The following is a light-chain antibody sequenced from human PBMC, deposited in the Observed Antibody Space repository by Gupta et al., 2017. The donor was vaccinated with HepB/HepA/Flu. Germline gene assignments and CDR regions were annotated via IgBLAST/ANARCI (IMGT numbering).Light chain of an antibody. CDR1: QFISTN. CDR2: GAS. CDR3: QQYNLWPYT. V-gene: IGKV3-15*01. Sequence: EVVMTQSPATLSVSPGERPTLSCRASQFISTNFAWYQQKLGQAPRLLIYGASTRATGIPARLSGSGSGTDFTLTSSSLQSEDFAVYCFQQYNLWPYTFGQGTKLEMK. J-gene: IGKJ2*01.